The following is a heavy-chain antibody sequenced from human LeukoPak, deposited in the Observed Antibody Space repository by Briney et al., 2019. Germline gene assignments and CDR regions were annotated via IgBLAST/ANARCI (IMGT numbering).Heavy chain of an antibody. V-gene: IGHV3-23*01. Sequence: GGSLRLSCAASGFTFRSYGMSWVRQAPGKGLQWVSAISGDGKNRDYPDSVKGRFTISRDNSKNTLYLQMDSLRAEDTAVYYCAKATGYLLWGQGTLVIVSS. D-gene: IGHD1-14*01. J-gene: IGHJ4*02. CDR1: GFTFRSYG. CDR2: ISGDGKNR. CDR3: AKATGYLL.